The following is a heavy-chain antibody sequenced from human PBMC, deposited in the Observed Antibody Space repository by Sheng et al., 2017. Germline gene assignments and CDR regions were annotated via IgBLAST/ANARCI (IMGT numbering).Heavy chain of an antibody. CDR1: GGTFSSNG. V-gene: IGHV1-69*13. CDR3: ARDRGAKDAFDI. CDR2: IIPIFGTA. D-gene: IGHD1-26*01. Sequence: QVQLVQSGAEVKKPGSSVKVSCRASGGTFSSNGISWVRQAPGQGLEWMGGIIPIFGTANYAQKFQGRVTNTADESTSTAYMELSSLRSDDTAVYYCARDRGAKDAFDIWGQGTNGHRLF. J-gene: IGHJ3*02.